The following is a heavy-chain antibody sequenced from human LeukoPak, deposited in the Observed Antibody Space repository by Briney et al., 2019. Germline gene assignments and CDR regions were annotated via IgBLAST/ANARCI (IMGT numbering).Heavy chain of an antibody. D-gene: IGHD3-22*01. CDR1: GFTFSGYA. J-gene: IGHJ4*02. CDR2: ISRHGGST. CDR3: VKDEAPYYYDSSGYYFGD. V-gene: IGHV3-64D*09. Sequence: PGGSLRLSCSASGFTFSGYAMHWVRQAPGKGLEYVSAISRHGGSTYYADSVKGRFTISRDNSKNTLYLQMSSLRAEDTAVYYCVKDEAPYYYDSSGYYFGDWGQGTLVTVSS.